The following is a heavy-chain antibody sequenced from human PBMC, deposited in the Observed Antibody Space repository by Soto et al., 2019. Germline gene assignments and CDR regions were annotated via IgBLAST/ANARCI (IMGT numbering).Heavy chain of an antibody. CDR1: GYTFTDYF. J-gene: IGHJ5*02. V-gene: IGHV1-2*02. CDR3: ARVTLKAGNWFDP. CDR2: INPNSRGT. Sequence: ASVKVSCKASGYTFTDYFIHWVRQAPGQGFEWMGWINPNSRGTNYAQKFQGRVTMTRDTSNSTAYMELRGLRSDDTAVYYCARVTLKAGNWFDPWGQGTLVTVSS.